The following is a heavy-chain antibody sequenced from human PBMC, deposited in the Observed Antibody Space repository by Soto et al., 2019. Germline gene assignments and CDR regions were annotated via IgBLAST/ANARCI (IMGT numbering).Heavy chain of an antibody. CDR2: IYYSGST. D-gene: IGHD3-3*01. Sequence: SETLSLTCTVSGGSISSSSYYWGWIRQPPGKGLEWIGSIYYSGSTYYNPSLKSRVTISVDTSKNQFSLKLSPVTAADTAVYYCARHPKITIFGVVMDYGMDVWGQGTTVTSP. CDR1: GGSISSSSYY. CDR3: ARHPKITIFGVVMDYGMDV. V-gene: IGHV4-39*01. J-gene: IGHJ6*02.